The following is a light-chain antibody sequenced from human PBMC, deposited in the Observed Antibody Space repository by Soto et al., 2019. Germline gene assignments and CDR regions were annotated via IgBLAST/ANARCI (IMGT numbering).Light chain of an antibody. Sequence: DIQMTQSPSSLSASVGDRVTITCQASQDISNYLNWYQQKPGKAPKLLIYDASNLETGVPSRFSGSGSETDFTFTISSLQPEDIATYYCQQYDNFGPGTKLEIK. CDR2: DAS. CDR1: QDISNY. J-gene: IGKJ2*01. V-gene: IGKV1-33*01. CDR3: QQYDN.